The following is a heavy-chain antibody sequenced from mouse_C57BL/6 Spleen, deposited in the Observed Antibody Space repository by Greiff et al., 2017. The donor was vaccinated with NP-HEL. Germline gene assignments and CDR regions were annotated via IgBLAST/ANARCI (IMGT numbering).Heavy chain of an antibody. J-gene: IGHJ2*01. Sequence: VQLPQSGAELVQPGASVKMSCKASGYTFTSYWITWVKQRPGQGLAWIGDIYPGSGSTNYNEKFKSKATLTVDTSSSTADMQLSSLTSEDAAVYHCARTYDDYDPYYWGQGTTLTVAS. CDR1: GYTFTSYW. CDR3: ARTYDDYDPYY. CDR2: IYPGSGST. D-gene: IGHD2-4*01. V-gene: IGHV1-55*01.